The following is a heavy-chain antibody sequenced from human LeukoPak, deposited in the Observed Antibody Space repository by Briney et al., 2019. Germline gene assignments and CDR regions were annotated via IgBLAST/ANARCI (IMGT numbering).Heavy chain of an antibody. J-gene: IGHJ3*02. Sequence: PSETLSLTCTVSGGSISSYYWSWIRQPPGKGLEWIGYIYYSGSTNYNPSLKSRVTISVDTSKNQFSLKLSSVTAADTSMYYCARGQLWFHDAFDIWGQGTMVTVSS. CDR1: GGSISSYY. CDR2: IYYSGST. D-gene: IGHD5-18*01. V-gene: IGHV4-59*01. CDR3: ARGQLWFHDAFDI.